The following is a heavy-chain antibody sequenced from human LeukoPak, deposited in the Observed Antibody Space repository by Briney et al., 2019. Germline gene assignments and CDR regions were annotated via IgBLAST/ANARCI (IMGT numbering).Heavy chain of an antibody. J-gene: IGHJ5*02. D-gene: IGHD3/OR15-3a*01. CDR1: GGTFSSYA. CDR2: IIPIFGTA. V-gene: IGHV1-69*05. Sequence: SVKVSCKASGGTFSSYAISWVRQAPGQGLEWMGGIIPIFGTANYAQKFQGRVTITTDESTSTAYMELSSLRSEDTAVYYRASRGLEENWFDPWGQGTLVTVPS. CDR3: ASRGLEENWFDP.